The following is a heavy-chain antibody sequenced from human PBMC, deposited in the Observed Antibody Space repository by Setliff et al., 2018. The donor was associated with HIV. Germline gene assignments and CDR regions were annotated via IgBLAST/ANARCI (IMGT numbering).Heavy chain of an antibody. D-gene: IGHD6-19*01. V-gene: IGHV3-53*01. CDR3: ARARGGSGWYEGGAFDI. CDR1: GFTVSSNY. Sequence: LRLSCAASGFTVSSNYMTWVRQAPGKGLEWVSVFYTGGSTDYADSVKGRFTISRDNSRNTLNLQMNSLRVEDTAMYYCARARGGSGWYEGGAFDIWGQGTMVTVSS. J-gene: IGHJ3*02. CDR2: FYTGGST.